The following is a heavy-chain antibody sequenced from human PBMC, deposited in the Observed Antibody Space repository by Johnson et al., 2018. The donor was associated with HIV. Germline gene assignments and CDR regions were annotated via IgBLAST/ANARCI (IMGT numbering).Heavy chain of an antibody. CDR2: ISGSGGST. Sequence: VQLVESGGGVVQPGRSLRLSCAASGFTFSSYAMSWVRQAPGKGLEWVSAISGSGGSTYYADSVKGRFTISRDNSKNTLYLQMNSLKTEDTAVYYCTTGPPDAFDIWGQGTMVTVSS. J-gene: IGHJ3*02. V-gene: IGHV3-23*04. CDR1: GFTFSSYA. CDR3: TTGPPDAFDI.